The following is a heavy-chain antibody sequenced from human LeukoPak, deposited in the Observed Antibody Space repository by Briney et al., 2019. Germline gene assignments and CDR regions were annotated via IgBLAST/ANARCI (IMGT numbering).Heavy chain of an antibody. CDR3: ARGLSLDV. V-gene: IGHV1-2*02. D-gene: IGHD3-16*01. J-gene: IGHJ6*02. Sequence: ASVKVSCKASGYTFTDYYMHWVRQAPGQGLEWVGWTNPNSGGTRYAQKFQGRVTMTRDTSISTAYMELSSLRSDDTAVYYCARGLSLDVWGQGTTVTVSS. CDR1: GYTFTDYY. CDR2: TNPNSGGT.